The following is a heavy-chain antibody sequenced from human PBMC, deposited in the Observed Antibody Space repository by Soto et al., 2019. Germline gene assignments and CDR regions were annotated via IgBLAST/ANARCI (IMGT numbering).Heavy chain of an antibody. CDR2: IIPILGIA. D-gene: IGHD3-10*01. V-gene: IGHV1-69*02. CDR1: GGTFSSYT. J-gene: IGHJ6*02. CDR3: ARKRGYYFGSGSYPYGMDV. Sequence: QVQLVQSGAEVKKPGSSVKVSCKASGGTFSSYTISWVRQAPGQGLEWMGRIIPILGIANYAQKFQGRVTITADKSTSTAYRELSSLRSEDTAVYYCARKRGYYFGSGSYPYGMDVWGQGTTVTVSS.